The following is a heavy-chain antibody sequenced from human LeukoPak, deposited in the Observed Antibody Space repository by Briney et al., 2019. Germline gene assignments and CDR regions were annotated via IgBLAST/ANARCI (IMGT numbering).Heavy chain of an antibody. Sequence: ASVKVSCKVSGYTLTELSMHWVRQAPGKGLEWMGGFDPEDGETIYAQKFQGRVTMTEDTSTDTAYMELSSLRSEDTAVYYCATGLLNYDILTGTDYWGQGTLVTVSS. CDR1: GYTLTELS. CDR3: ATGLLNYDILTGTDY. CDR2: FDPEDGET. V-gene: IGHV1-24*01. J-gene: IGHJ4*02. D-gene: IGHD3-9*01.